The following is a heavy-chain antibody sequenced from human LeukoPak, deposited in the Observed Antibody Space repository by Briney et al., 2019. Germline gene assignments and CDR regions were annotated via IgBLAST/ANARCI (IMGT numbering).Heavy chain of an antibody. Sequence: ASETLSLTCTVSGGSMRTYYWSWIRQPPGKRLEWIGNIYYSGSTNYNPFFKSRVAISVDTSKNQFSLKLSSVTAADAAVYYCAREWHHVFDYWGQGILVTVSS. CDR3: AREWHHVFDY. V-gene: IGHV4-59*01. D-gene: IGHD5-12*01. CDR2: IYYSGST. CDR1: GGSMRTYY. J-gene: IGHJ4*02.